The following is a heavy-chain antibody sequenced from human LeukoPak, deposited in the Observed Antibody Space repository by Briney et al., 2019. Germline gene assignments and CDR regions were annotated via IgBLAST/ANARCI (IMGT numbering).Heavy chain of an antibody. V-gene: IGHV5-51*01. CDR2: IYPGDSDT. CDR1: GYSFTSYW. Sequence: GESLQISCMGSGYSFTSYWIGWVRQLPGKGLEWMGIIYPGDSDTRYSPSFQGQVTISADKSISTAYLQWSSLKASDTAMYYCARLFDYGDYVPFDYWGQGTLVTVSS. J-gene: IGHJ4*02. CDR3: ARLFDYGDYVPFDY. D-gene: IGHD4-17*01.